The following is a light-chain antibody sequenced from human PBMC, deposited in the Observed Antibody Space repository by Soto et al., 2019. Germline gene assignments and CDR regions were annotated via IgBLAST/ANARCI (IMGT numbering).Light chain of an antibody. CDR3: SSYTSSSTLDV. V-gene: IGLV2-14*01. CDR2: DVS. J-gene: IGLJ1*01. Sequence: QSALTQPASVSGSPGQSITISCTGTRSDVGGYNYVSWYQQHPGKAPKFMIYDVSNRPSGVSNRFSGSKSGNTASLTISGLQAEDEADYYCSSYTSSSTLDVFGTGTKLTVL. CDR1: RSDVGGYNY.